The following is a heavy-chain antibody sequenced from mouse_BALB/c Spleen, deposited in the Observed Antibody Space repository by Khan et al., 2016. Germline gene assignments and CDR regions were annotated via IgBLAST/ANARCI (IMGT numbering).Heavy chain of an antibody. J-gene: IGHJ3*01. CDR1: GYAFSSYW. D-gene: IGHD3-2*01. Sequence: QVQLKQSGAELVRPGSSVKISCKASGYAFSSYWMNWVKQRPGQGLEWIGQIYPGDGDTNYNGKFKGKATLTADKSSSTAYMQLSSLTSEDSAVYFCARLDSSGHAYWGQGTLVTVSA. CDR3: ARLDSSGHAY. V-gene: IGHV1-80*01. CDR2: IYPGDGDT.